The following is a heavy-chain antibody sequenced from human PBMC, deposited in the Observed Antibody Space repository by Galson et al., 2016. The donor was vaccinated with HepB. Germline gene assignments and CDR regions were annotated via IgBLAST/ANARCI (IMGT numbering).Heavy chain of an antibody. V-gene: IGHV3-30*18. CDR3: AKEPAPVGSYGVYYYYGMDV. Sequence: LRLSCAASGFTFSSYGMHWVRQAPGKGLEWVAVISYDESNKYYADSVKGRFTISRDNSKNTLFLQMNSLRAEDTAVYYCAKEPAPVGSYGVYYYYGMDVWGQGTTVTVAS. D-gene: IGHD1-26*01. CDR2: ISYDESNK. J-gene: IGHJ6*02. CDR1: GFTFSSYG.